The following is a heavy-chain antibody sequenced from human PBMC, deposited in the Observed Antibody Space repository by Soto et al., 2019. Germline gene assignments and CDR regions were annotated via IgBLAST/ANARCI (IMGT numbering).Heavy chain of an antibody. J-gene: IGHJ4*02. CDR1: GGSISSYY. CDR3: AGGDYGDYFRLFDY. V-gene: IGHV4-59*01. Sequence: SETLSLTCTVSGGSISSYYWSWIRQPPGKGLEWIGYIYYSGSTNYNPSLKSRVTISVDTSKNQFSLKLSSVTAADTAVYYCAGGDYGDYFRLFDYWGQGTLVTVSS. CDR2: IYYSGST. D-gene: IGHD4-17*01.